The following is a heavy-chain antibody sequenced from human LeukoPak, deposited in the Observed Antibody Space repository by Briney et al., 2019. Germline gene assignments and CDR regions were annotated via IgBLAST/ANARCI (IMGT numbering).Heavy chain of an antibody. CDR2: VNPNSGGT. Sequence: ASVKVSCKASGYTFTGYYIHWVRQAPGQGFEWMGRVNPNSGGTNYAQNFQGRVTMTRDTSISTAYMELSRLRSDDTAVYYCARGDSIAAAGYFDYWGQGTLVTVSS. CDR3: ARGDSIAAAGYFDY. J-gene: IGHJ4*02. D-gene: IGHD6-13*01. CDR1: GYTFTGYY. V-gene: IGHV1-2*06.